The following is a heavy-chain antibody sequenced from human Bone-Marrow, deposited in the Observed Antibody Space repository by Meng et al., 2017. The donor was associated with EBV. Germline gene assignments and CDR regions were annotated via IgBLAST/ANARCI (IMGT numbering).Heavy chain of an antibody. D-gene: IGHD3-16*01. J-gene: IGHJ4*02. Sequence: VQHRQWGARLLNPSETLSPTCAVYGGTFSGYYWSWIRQPPGKGREWIGEINHSGSTNYNPSLKSRVTISVDTAKNQFSLKLSSVTAADTAVHYCARPPTGRGSYLDYWGQGTLVTVSS. CDR1: GGTFSGYY. V-gene: IGHV4-34*01. CDR2: INHSGST. CDR3: ARPPTGRGSYLDY.